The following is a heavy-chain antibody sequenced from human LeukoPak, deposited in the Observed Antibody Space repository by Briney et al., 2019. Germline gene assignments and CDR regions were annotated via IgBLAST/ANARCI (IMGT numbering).Heavy chain of an antibody. D-gene: IGHD2-2*01. V-gene: IGHV3-33*01. CDR1: GFTFSSYG. CDR2: IWYDGSNK. CDR3: AREHSSTVYYYYGMDV. Sequence: GGSLRLSCAASGFTFSSYGMHWVRQAPGKGLEWVAVIWYDGSNKYYADSVKGRFTISRDNSKNTLYLQMNSLRAEDTAVYYCAREHSSTVYYYYGMDVWGQGTTVTVSS. J-gene: IGHJ6*02.